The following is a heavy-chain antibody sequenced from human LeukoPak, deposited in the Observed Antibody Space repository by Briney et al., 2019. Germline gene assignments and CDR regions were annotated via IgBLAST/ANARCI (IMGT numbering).Heavy chain of an antibody. Sequence: SETLSLTCTVSGGSISSYYWSWIRQPPGKGLESIGYIYYSGSTNYNPSLKSRVTISVDTSKNQFSLKLSSVTAADTAVYYCARSREDYGDYYFDYWGQGTLVTVSS. CDR2: IYYSGST. CDR1: GGSISSYY. CDR3: ARSREDYGDYYFDY. J-gene: IGHJ4*02. D-gene: IGHD4-17*01. V-gene: IGHV4-59*01.